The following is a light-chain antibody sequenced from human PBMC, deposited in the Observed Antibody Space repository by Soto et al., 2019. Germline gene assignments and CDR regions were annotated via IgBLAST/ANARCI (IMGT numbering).Light chain of an antibody. CDR2: GAS. J-gene: IGKJ5*01. Sequence: LVLTQSPGTLSLSPGERATLSCRASQTVRNNYLAWYQQKPGQAPRLLIYGASRRATGFPARFSGSGSGTDFTLTISSLEPEDCAVYYCQQRSNWPLTFGQGTRLEN. V-gene: IGKV3D-20*02. CDR3: QQRSNWPLT. CDR1: QTVRNNY.